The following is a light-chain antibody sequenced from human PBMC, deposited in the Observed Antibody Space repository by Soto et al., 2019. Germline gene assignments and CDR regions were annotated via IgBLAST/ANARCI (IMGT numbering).Light chain of an antibody. V-gene: IGKV1-5*03. J-gene: IGKJ1*01. CDR2: KAS. Sequence: DIQMTQSPSTLSASVGDSVSINCRASQSISAWLAWYQQKPGKAPRLFIYKASTLEIGVPSRFSGSGSGTEFTLTISSLQPDDVAIYYCQQYNDYSWTFGQGTKVDLK. CDR3: QQYNDYSWT. CDR1: QSISAW.